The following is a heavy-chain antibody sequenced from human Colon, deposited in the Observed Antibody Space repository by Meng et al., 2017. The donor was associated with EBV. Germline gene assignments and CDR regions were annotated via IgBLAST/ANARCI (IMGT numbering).Heavy chain of an antibody. D-gene: IGHD4-17*01. CDR3: ARRDYGNYPLKSP. CDR2: IHHTGYS. CDR1: GDCITSDAW. V-gene: IGHV4-4*02. Sequence: QEAAPGWVEFCGPPAVDCAVSGDCITSDAWWSWLRQPPGKGLDGFGQIHHTGYSTFNPSLQRRVTMSVDKSKNQFFLTVRSVTASDTAVYYCARRDYGNYPLKSPWGQGVLVTVSS. J-gene: IGHJ5*02.